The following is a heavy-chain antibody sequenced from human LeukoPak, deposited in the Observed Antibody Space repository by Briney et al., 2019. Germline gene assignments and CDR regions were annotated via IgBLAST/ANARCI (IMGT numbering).Heavy chain of an antibody. V-gene: IGHV3-48*02. Sequence: GGSLRLSCAASRFTFSNYEMNWVRQAPGKGLEWVSYISSSSNTIYYADSVKGRFTISRDNAKNSLYLQMNSLRDEDTAVYYCARDLGYSDDYWGQGTLVTVSS. J-gene: IGHJ4*02. CDR1: RFTFSNYE. CDR2: ISSSSNTI. CDR3: ARDLGYSDDY. D-gene: IGHD5-18*01.